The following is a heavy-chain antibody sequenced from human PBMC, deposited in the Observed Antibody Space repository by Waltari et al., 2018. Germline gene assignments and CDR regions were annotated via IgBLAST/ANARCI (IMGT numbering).Heavy chain of an antibody. CDR3: AREGEGGFDY. V-gene: IGHV3-7*01. CDR2: IKQDGSEK. D-gene: IGHD3-16*01. Sequence: EVQLVESGGGLVQPGGSLRLSCAASRFTFSSYWMTWVRQAPGKGLEWVANIKQDGSEKYYVDSVKGRFTISRDNAKNSLYLQMDSLRAEDTAVYYCAREGEGGFDYWGQGTLVTVSS. J-gene: IGHJ4*02. CDR1: RFTFSSYW.